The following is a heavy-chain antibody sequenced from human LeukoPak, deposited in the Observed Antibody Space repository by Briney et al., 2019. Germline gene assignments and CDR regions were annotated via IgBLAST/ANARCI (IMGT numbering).Heavy chain of an antibody. CDR3: TRMTAGHDY. Sequence: SETLSLTCAVSGVSFNDYYWSWVRQTPGKGLEWIGEINHSGHTNDSPSLKSRVTLSIDTSRKQFSLHLRSVTVAATGIYYCTRMTAGHDYGGQGTLVTVSP. CDR1: GVSFNDYY. CDR2: INHSGHT. D-gene: IGHD2-21*02. J-gene: IGHJ4*02. V-gene: IGHV4-34*01.